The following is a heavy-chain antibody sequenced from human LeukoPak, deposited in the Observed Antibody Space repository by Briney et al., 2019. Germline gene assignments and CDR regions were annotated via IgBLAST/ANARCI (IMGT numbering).Heavy chain of an antibody. Sequence: PSETLSLTCTVAGGSISSSSYYWGWIRQPPGKGLEWIGIIYHSGSTYYNPSLKSRVTISVDTSKNQFSLKLSSVTAADTAVYYCARDVPVYDSSGYWRNWYFDLWGRGTLVTVSS. V-gene: IGHV4-39*07. CDR1: GGSISSSSYY. CDR3: ARDVPVYDSSGYWRNWYFDL. J-gene: IGHJ2*01. D-gene: IGHD3-22*01. CDR2: IYHSGST.